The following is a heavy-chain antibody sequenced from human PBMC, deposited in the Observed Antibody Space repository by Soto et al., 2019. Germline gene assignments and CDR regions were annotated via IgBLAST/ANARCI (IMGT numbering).Heavy chain of an antibody. CDR3: ASSPHKDSRPDY. D-gene: IGHD3-22*01. CDR1: GFTLSDHY. J-gene: IGHJ4*02. Sequence: EVQLVESGGGLVQPGGSLRLSCAGSGFTLSDHYIDWVRQAPGKGLEWVGRSRDKAQGYSTAYAASVKGRFTTSRDESKNSVYLQMNSLRAEDTAVYYCASSPHKDSRPDYWGQGTLVTVSS. V-gene: IGHV3-72*01. CDR2: SRDKAQGYST.